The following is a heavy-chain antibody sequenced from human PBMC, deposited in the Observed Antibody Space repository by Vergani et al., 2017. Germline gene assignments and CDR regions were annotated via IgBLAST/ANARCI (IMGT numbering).Heavy chain of an antibody. J-gene: IGHJ4*02. CDR2: SIPIFGTA. CDR3: AGQRELYYFDY. D-gene: IGHD3-10*01. V-gene: IGHV1-69*12. Sequence: QVQLVQSGAEVKKPGSSVKVSCKASGGTFSSYAISWVRQAPGQGLEWMGGSIPIFGTANYAQKFQGRVTITADESTSTAYMELSSLGSGDTALYYCAGQRELYYFDYWGQGTLVTVSS. CDR1: GGTFSSYA.